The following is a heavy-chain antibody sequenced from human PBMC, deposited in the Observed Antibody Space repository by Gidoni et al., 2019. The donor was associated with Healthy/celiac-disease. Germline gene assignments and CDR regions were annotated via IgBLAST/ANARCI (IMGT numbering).Heavy chain of an antibody. V-gene: IGHV4-30-2*01. CDR2: IYHSGST. CDR1: GGSISSGGYS. J-gene: IGHJ5*02. Sequence: QLQLQESGSGLVKPSQTLSLTCAVSGGSISSGGYSWSWIRQPPGKGLEWIGYIYHSGSTYYNPSLKSRVTISVDRSKNQFSLKLSSVTAADTAVYYCARGGYCSSTSCHDNWFDPWGQGTLVTVSS. CDR3: ARGGYCSSTSCHDNWFDP. D-gene: IGHD2-2*01.